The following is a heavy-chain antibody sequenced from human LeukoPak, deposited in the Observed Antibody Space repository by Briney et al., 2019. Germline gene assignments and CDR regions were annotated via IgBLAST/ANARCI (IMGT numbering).Heavy chain of an antibody. D-gene: IGHD6-13*01. V-gene: IGHV4-39*01. J-gene: IGHJ4*02. CDR1: GGSLSSSSYY. CDR3: ASEGHFSLAAAGIIDY. Sequence: PSETLSLTCTVSGGSLSSSSYYWGWIRQPPGKGLEWIGSIYYSGSTYYNPSLKSRVTISVDTSKNQFSLKLSSVTAADTAVYYCASEGHFSLAAAGIIDYWGQGTLVTVSS. CDR2: IYYSGST.